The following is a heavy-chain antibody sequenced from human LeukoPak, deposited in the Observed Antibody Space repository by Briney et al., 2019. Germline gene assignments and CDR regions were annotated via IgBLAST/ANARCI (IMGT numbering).Heavy chain of an antibody. D-gene: IGHD5/OR15-5a*01. Sequence: SQTLSLTCTVSGGSISSGGYYWSWIRQPPGKGLEWIGYIYYSGSTYYNPSLKSRVTISGDRSKNQFSLKLSSVTAADTAVYYCARGLRHWYFDLWGRGTLVTVSS. CDR3: ARGLRHWYFDL. CDR2: IYYSGST. CDR1: GGSISSGGYY. J-gene: IGHJ2*01. V-gene: IGHV4-30-2*01.